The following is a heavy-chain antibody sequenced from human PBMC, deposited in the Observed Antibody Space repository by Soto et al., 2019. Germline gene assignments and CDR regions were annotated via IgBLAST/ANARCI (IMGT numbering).Heavy chain of an antibody. CDR2: IKQDGSEK. CDR3: ARDSKVVAGWAFDI. Sequence: GGSLRLSCAASGFTFSSYWMSWVRQAPGKGLEWVANIKQDGSEKYYVDSVKGRFTISRDNAKNSLYLQMNSLRAEDTAVYYCARDSKVVAGWAFDIWGQGTMVTVSS. V-gene: IGHV3-7*01. CDR1: GFTFSSYW. D-gene: IGHD2-15*01. J-gene: IGHJ3*02.